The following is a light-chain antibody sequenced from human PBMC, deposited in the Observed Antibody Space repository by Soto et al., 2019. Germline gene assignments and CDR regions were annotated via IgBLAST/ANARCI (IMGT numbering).Light chain of an antibody. Sequence: EIVLTQSPATLSLSPGERATLSCRASQYVDSYLAWYQQKPGQAPRLLIHDESDRAAGIPARFSGSGSGTDFTLTISSLEPEDFAVYYCQQRTTWPLFTFGPGTKVDIK. CDR1: QYVDSY. CDR2: DES. J-gene: IGKJ3*01. CDR3: QQRTTWPLFT. V-gene: IGKV3-11*01.